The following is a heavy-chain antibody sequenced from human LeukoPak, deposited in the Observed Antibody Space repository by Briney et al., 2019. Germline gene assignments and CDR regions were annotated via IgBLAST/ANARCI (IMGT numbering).Heavy chain of an antibody. CDR3: ARHLGDY. D-gene: IGHD3-16*01. J-gene: IGHJ4*02. CDR1: GYTFTGYG. Sequence: GASVKVSCKASGYTFTGYGISWVRQAPGQGLEWMGWMNPNSGNTGYAQKFQGRVTMTRNTSISTAYMELSSLRSEDTAVYYCARHLGDYWGQGTLVTVSS. V-gene: IGHV1-8*02. CDR2: MNPNSGNT.